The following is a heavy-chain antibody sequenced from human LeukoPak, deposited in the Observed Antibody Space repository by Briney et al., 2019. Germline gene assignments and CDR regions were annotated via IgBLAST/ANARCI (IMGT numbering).Heavy chain of an antibody. Sequence: GASVKVSCKASGYTFTSYGISWVRQAPGQGLGWMGWISAYNGNTNYAQKLQGRVTMTTDTSTSTAYMELRSLRSDDTAVYYCARGITISQHYYYGMDVWGQGTTVTVSS. CDR1: GYTFTSYG. CDR2: ISAYNGNT. J-gene: IGHJ6*02. V-gene: IGHV1-18*01. D-gene: IGHD3-3*01. CDR3: ARGITISQHYYYGMDV.